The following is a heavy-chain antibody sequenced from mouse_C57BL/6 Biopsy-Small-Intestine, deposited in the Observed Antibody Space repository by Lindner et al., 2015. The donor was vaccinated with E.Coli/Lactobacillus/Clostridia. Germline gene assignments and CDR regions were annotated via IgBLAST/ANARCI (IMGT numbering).Heavy chain of an antibody. CDR2: IYPGDGDT. J-gene: IGHJ2*01. Sequence: VQLQESGPELVKPGASVKISCKASGYAFSSSWMNWVKQRPGRGLEWIGRIYPGDGDTNYNGKFKGKATLTADRSSSTAYMQLSSLTSGDSAVYFCARGYLGIFDYWGQGTTLTVSS. V-gene: IGHV1-82*01. CDR1: GYAFSSSW. CDR3: ARGYLGIFDY. D-gene: IGHD3-1*01.